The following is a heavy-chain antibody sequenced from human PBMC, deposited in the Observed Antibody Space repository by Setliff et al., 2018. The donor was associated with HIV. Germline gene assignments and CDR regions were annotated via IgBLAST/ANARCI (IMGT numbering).Heavy chain of an antibody. V-gene: IGHV3-48*04. CDR1: GFTFSDYT. D-gene: IGHD1-26*01. CDR3: AKMGATWFDP. CDR2: ISDSGRTI. Sequence: GGSLRLSCAASGFTFSDYTMNWVRQAPGKGLEWLSYISDSGRTIYYAGSVKGRFTISRDNAKNSLYLQMNRLRAEGTAVYYCAKMGATWFDPWGQGTQVTVSS. J-gene: IGHJ5*02.